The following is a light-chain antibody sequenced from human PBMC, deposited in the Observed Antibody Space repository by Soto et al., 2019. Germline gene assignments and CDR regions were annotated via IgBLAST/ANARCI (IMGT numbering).Light chain of an antibody. CDR1: QSVSSSY. V-gene: IGKV3-20*01. CDR2: GAS. CDR3: QQDGSSPWT. J-gene: IGKJ1*01. Sequence: EIVLTQSPGTLSLSPGERATLSCRASQSVSSSYLAWHQQKPGQAPRLLIYGASSRATGIPDRFSGSGSGTDFTLTISRLEPEDFAVYYCQQDGSSPWTFGQGTKVDIK.